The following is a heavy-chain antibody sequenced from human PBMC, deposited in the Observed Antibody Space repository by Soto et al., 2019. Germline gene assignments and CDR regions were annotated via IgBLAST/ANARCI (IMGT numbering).Heavy chain of an antibody. D-gene: IGHD5-18*01. Sequence: ASVKVSCKASGYTFTGYYMHWVRQAPGQGLEWMGWINPNSGGTNYAQKFQGWVTMTRDTSISTAYMELSRLRSDDTAVYYCARSGYGRRPNSDYWGQGTLVTVSS. CDR1: GYTFTGYY. J-gene: IGHJ4*02. V-gene: IGHV1-2*04. CDR3: ARSGYGRRPNSDY. CDR2: INPNSGGT.